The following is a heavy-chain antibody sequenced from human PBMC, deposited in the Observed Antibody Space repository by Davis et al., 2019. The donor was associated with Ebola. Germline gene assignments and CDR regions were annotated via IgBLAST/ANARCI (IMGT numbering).Heavy chain of an antibody. V-gene: IGHV4-59*01. D-gene: IGHD4-23*01. CDR1: GGSISSYY. CDR3: ARVATVVTPLGYYYYYGMDV. CDR2: IYYSGST. Sequence: PSETLSLTCTVSGGSISSYYWSWIRQPPGKGLEWIGYIYYSGSTNYNPSLKSRVTISVDTSKNQFSLKLSSVTAADTAVYYCARVATVVTPLGYYYYYGMDVWGQGTTVTVSS. J-gene: IGHJ6*02.